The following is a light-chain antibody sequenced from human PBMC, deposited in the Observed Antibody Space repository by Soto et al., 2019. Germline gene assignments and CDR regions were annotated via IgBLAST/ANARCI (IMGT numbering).Light chain of an antibody. CDR1: QSVNSD. CDR3: HQYDNWPET. V-gene: IGKV3-15*01. J-gene: IGKJ1*01. CDR2: GAS. Sequence: ETVMTQSPAILSVSPGERATLSYRASQSVNSDLAWYQQKPGQAPRLLIYGASTRATGIPARFSGSGSGTEFTLTISSLQSEDFAVYYCHQYDNWPETFGQGTKVEIK.